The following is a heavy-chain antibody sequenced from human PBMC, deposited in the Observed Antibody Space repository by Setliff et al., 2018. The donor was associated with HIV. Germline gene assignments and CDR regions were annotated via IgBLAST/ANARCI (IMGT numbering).Heavy chain of an antibody. J-gene: IGHJ4*02. Sequence: SETLSLTCNVSGGSISSYYWSWIRLPPGKGLEWIGYIYYSGTADYNPSLKSRATISTDTSNNQFALKLTSMTAADTAVYFCARLKSASGYFGFDSWGQGTLVTVSS. CDR1: GGSISSYY. V-gene: IGHV4-59*08. CDR3: ARLKSASGYFGFDS. D-gene: IGHD5-12*01. CDR2: IYYSGTA.